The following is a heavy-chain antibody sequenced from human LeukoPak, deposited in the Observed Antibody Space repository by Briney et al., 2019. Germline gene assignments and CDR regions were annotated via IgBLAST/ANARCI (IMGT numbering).Heavy chain of an antibody. J-gene: IGHJ4*02. CDR1: GGSFSGYY. V-gene: IGHV4-34*01. D-gene: IGHD5-24*01. Sequence: SETLSLTCAVYGGSFSGYYWSWIRQPPGKGLEWIGEINHSGSTNYNPSLKSRVTISVDTSKNQFSLKLSSVTAADTAVYYCARGKPRNGYNFDLWGQGMLVTVSS. CDR3: ARGKPRNGYNFDL. CDR2: INHSGST.